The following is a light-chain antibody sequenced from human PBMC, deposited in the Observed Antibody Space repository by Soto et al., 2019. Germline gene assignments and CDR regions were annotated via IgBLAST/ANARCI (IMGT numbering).Light chain of an antibody. CDR2: EVS. Sequence: QSVLTQPASVSGSPGQSITISCTGTSSDVGTYNYVSWYQHHPGKAPKLIIYEVSNRPSGVSNRFSGSKSGSTASLTISGLQAADEADYHCTSYTRDTALVFGIGTKLTVL. J-gene: IGLJ1*01. CDR1: SSDVGTYNY. CDR3: TSYTRDTALV. V-gene: IGLV2-14*01.